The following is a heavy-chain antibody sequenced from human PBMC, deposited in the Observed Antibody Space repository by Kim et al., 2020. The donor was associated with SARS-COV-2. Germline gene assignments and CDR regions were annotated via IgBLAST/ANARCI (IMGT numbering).Heavy chain of an antibody. Sequence: KSRVTISVDTSKNQFSLKLSSVTAADTAVYYCARADNYYDSSGPQRYFDYWGQGTLVTVSS. CDR3: ARADNYYDSSGPQRYFDY. J-gene: IGHJ4*02. V-gene: IGHV4-34*01. D-gene: IGHD3-22*01.